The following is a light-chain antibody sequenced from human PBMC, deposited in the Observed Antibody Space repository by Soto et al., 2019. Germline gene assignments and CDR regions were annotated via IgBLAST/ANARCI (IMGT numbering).Light chain of an antibody. J-gene: IGLJ1*01. CDR2: GNS. CDR1: SSNIGADYD. CDR3: TSYTSSSTYV. Sequence: SVLRQPPSVSGAPGQRVTISCTGSSSNIGADYDVPWYQQLPGTAPKLLIYGNSNRPSGVPDRFSGSKSGNTASLTISGLQAEDEAHYYCTSYTSSSTYVFGTGTKVTVL. V-gene: IGLV1-40*01.